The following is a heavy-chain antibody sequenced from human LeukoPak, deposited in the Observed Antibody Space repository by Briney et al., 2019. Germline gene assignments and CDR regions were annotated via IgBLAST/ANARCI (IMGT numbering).Heavy chain of an antibody. CDR1: GFTFSSYS. D-gene: IGHD1-26*01. CDR2: ISTSSSYI. CDR3: ARDQPYSGSFAYSSGMDV. V-gene: IGHV3-21*04. J-gene: IGHJ6*02. Sequence: PGGSLRLSCAASGFTFSSYSMNWVRLAPGKGLEWVSSISTSSSYIYYADSVKGRFTISRDNAKNSLYLQMSSLRAEDTAVYYCARDQPYSGSFAYSSGMDVWGQGTTVTVSS.